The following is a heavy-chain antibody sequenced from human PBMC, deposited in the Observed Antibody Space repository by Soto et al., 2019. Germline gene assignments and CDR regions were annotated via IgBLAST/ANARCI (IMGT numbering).Heavy chain of an antibody. CDR2: ISCISGSK. CDR1: GVTLDDYV. Sequence: GGSLRLGCAASGVTLDDYVMHWVRQAPGKGLECVAGISCISGSKSYADSVKGRFTISIDNAKNSLHLQMSSLRSEDTAVYYCAILVSRRYFDSWGRGTLVTVSS. J-gene: IGHJ4*02. V-gene: IGHV3-9*01. D-gene: IGHD3-9*01. CDR3: AILVSRRYFDS.